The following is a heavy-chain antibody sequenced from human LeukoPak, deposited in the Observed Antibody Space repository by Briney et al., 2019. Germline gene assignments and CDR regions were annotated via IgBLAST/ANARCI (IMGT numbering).Heavy chain of an antibody. CDR1: GYTLTELS. D-gene: IGHD2-2*01. Sequence: GASVKVSCKVSGYTLTELSMHWVRQAPGKGLEWMGGFDPEDGETIYAQKFQGRVTMTEDTSTDTAYMELSSLRSEDTAVYYCATNSLGYCSRTSCLVDYWGQGTLVTVSS. CDR2: FDPEDGET. V-gene: IGHV1-24*01. J-gene: IGHJ4*02. CDR3: ATNSLGYCSRTSCLVDY.